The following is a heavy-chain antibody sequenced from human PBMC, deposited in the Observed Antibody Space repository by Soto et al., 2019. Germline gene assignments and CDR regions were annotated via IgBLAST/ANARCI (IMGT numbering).Heavy chain of an antibody. Sequence: GGSLRLSCAASGFTFSDYWMNWVRQAPGKGLEWLSYISGGGGTMFYADSVKGRVTISRDNAKNSLYLQMDSLRAEDTAVYYCARDKRGSYSINSGARGPLFPVSS. CDR1: GFTFSDYW. CDR3: ARDKRGSYSINS. D-gene: IGHD1-26*01. V-gene: IGHV3-11*04. J-gene: IGHJ5*01. CDR2: ISGGGGTM.